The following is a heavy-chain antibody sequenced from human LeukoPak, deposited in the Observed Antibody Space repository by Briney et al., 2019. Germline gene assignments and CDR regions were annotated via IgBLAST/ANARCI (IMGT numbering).Heavy chain of an antibody. CDR3: ARDTVATGDFDY. CDR1: GYTFTSYG. D-gene: IGHD4-23*01. CDR2: INPNSGGT. J-gene: IGHJ4*02. Sequence: GASVKVSCKASGYTFTSYGISWVRQAPGQGLEWMGWINPNSGGTNYAQKFQGRVTMTRDTSISTAYMELSRLRSDDTAVYYCARDTVATGDFDYWGQGTLVTVSS. V-gene: IGHV1-2*02.